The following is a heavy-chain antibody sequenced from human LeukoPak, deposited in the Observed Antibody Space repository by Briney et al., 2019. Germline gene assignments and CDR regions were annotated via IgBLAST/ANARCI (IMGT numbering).Heavy chain of an antibody. CDR2: INPSGGST. D-gene: IGHD1-26*01. CDR3: ARAPGRHDAFDI. J-gene: IGHJ3*02. V-gene: IGHV1-46*01. Sequence: ASVKVSCKASGYTFTSYYMHWVRQAPGQGLEWMGIINPSGGSTSYAQKFQGRVTMTRDTSTSTVYVELSSLRSEDTAVYYCARAPGRHDAFDIWGQGTMVTVSS. CDR1: GYTFTSYY.